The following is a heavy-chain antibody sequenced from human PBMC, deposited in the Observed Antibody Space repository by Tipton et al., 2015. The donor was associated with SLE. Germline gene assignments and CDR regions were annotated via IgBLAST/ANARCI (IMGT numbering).Heavy chain of an antibody. D-gene: IGHD3-10*01. CDR3: ATSSPMGQEVDGFEY. J-gene: IGHJ4*02. V-gene: IGHV3-23*01. CDR1: GFTFDRFA. CDR2: ISGDGATK. Sequence: SLRLSCLASGFTFDRFAMNWVRQAPGKGLEWVSRISGDGATKRYSASLKGRFTIFRDNSENTVYLQMNFLRAEDTAVYFCATSSPMGQEVDGFEYWGQGTLVTVSS.